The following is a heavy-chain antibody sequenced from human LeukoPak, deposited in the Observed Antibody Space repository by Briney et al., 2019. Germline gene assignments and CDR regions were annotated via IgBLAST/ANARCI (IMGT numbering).Heavy chain of an antibody. CDR3: ALSSSSKCFDS. J-gene: IGHJ5*01. Sequence: QPGGSLRLSCAASGFTVSSNYMSWVRQASGKGLEWVSVIYSGGRTYYADSVEGRFTISRDNSKNTVYLQMNSLRAEDTAVYYCALSSSSKCFDSWGQGTLVTVSS. V-gene: IGHV3-66*01. D-gene: IGHD6-6*01. CDR1: GFTVSSNY. CDR2: IYSGGRT.